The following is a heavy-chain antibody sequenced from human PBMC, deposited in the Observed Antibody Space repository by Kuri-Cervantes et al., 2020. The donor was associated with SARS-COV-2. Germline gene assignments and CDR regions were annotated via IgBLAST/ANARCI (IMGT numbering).Heavy chain of an antibody. CDR2: IYYSGST. CDR3: ARAWGGYYFYGMDV. Sequence: SETLSLTCTVSGGSISNIRQPPGKGLEWIGYIYYSGSTNYNPSLKSRVTFSVDTAKNQFSLKLSSVTAADTAVYFCARAWGGYYFYGMDVWGQGTTVTVSS. V-gene: IGHV4-59*01. CDR1: GGSISN. J-gene: IGHJ6*02. D-gene: IGHD3-10*01.